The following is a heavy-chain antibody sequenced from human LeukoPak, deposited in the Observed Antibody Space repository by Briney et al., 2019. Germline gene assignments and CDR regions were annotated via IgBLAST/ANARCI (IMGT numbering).Heavy chain of an antibody. J-gene: IGHJ6*03. V-gene: IGHV1-2*02. D-gene: IGHD3-10*01. Sequence: EASVKVSCKASGYTFTGYYMHWVRQAPGQGLEWMGWINPNSGGTNYAQEFQGRATMTRDTSISTAYMELSRLRSDDTAVYYCATGAQYGLWGVPYFYYMHVWGTGTTVTVSS. CDR1: GYTFTGYY. CDR3: ATGAQYGLWGVPYFYYMHV. CDR2: INPNSGGT.